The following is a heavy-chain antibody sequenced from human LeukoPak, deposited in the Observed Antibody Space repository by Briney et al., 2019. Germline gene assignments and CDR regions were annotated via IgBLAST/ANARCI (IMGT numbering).Heavy chain of an antibody. D-gene: IGHD6-6*01. J-gene: IGHJ4*02. CDR2: IYPSHSDT. Sequence: GEPLKISCKGSGYSFTSYWIGWVRQMPGKGLEWMGIIYPSHSDTRYSPSLQGQVTISADKSISTAYLQWSSLKASDTAMYYCARRPYSNSYFDYWGQGTLVTVSS. V-gene: IGHV5-51*01. CDR1: GYSFTSYW. CDR3: ARRPYSNSYFDY.